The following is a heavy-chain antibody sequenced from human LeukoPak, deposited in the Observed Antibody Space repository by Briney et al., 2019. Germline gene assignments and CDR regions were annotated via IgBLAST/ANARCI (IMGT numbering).Heavy chain of an antibody. Sequence: ASVKVSFTASGYTFTIYYLHWVRQAPGRGPEWMGVINPNGGSTNYAQKFQGRVTMTRDTSASTVYMELSSLRSEDTAVYYCARGGQQQPFDYWGQGTLVTVSS. V-gene: IGHV1-46*01. J-gene: IGHJ4*02. CDR2: INPNGGST. D-gene: IGHD6-13*01. CDR1: GYTFTIYY. CDR3: ARGGQQQPFDY.